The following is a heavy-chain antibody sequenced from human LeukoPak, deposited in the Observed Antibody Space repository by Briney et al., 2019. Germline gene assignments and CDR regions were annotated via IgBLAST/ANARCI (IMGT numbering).Heavy chain of an antibody. J-gene: IGHJ5*02. V-gene: IGHV5-51*01. CDR1: GYSLTSYW. CDR3: ARAYCSSTSCYLASWYNWFDP. CDR2: IYPGDSDT. Sequence: GESLKISCKGSGYSLTSYWIGWVRQMPGKGLEWMGIIYPGDSDTRYSPSFQGQVTISADKSISTAYLQWSSLKASDTAMYYCARAYCSSTSCYLASWYNWFDPWGQGTLVTVSS. D-gene: IGHD2-2*01.